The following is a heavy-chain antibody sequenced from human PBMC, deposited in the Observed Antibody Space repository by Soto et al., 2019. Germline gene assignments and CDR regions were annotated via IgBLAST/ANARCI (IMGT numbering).Heavy chain of an antibody. J-gene: IGHJ4*02. CDR1: GGSISSYY. CDR2: IYYSGST. CDR3: ARARSSGDYVPFVDY. D-gene: IGHD4-17*01. V-gene: IGHV4-59*01. Sequence: SETLSLTCTVSGGSISSYYWSWIRQPPGKGLEWIGYIYYSGSTNYNPSLKSRVTISVDTSKNQFSLKLSSVTAADTAVYYCARARSSGDYVPFVDYWGQGTLVTVSS.